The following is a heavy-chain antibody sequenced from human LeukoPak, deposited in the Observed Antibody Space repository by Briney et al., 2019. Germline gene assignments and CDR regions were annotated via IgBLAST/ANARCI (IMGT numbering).Heavy chain of an antibody. CDR2: LSCSWGST. V-gene: IGHV3-23*01. CDR1: GFTHRTYW. J-gene: IGHJ4*02. CDR3: AKDSWPYSSCWQVIDY. D-gene: IGHD6-13*01. Sequence: GGTLRLSCVASGFTHRTYWMLGVRDAPGKGREGVSALSCSWGSTYYADSVRGRLTNPGHNSKNTLHVDMNSLRAEDTAVHCRAKDSWPYSSCWQVIDYWGQGTLVTVSS.